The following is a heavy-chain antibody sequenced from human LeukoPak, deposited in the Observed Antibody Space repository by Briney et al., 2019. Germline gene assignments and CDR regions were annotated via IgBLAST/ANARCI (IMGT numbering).Heavy chain of an antibody. D-gene: IGHD4-17*01. V-gene: IGHV3-23*01. Sequence: GGSLRLSCAASGFTFSNYAMTWVRQTPGKGLGWVSTITGRGAGTFYADSVQGRFTISRDNAKSTLYLQMSSLRAEDTAVYYCARGDYGDYVRANDAFDIWGQGTMVTVSS. CDR2: ITGRGAGT. CDR1: GFTFSNYA. CDR3: ARGDYGDYVRANDAFDI. J-gene: IGHJ3*02.